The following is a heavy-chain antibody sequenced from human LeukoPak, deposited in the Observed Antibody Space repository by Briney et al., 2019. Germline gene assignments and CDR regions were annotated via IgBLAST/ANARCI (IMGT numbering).Heavy chain of an antibody. Sequence: GGSLRLSCAASGFTFSSYAMSWVRQAPGKGLEWVSAISGSGNSYYADSVKGRLIISRDISKNTLYLQMNSLRAEDSALYYCARGGRGSAAVVAPRSFDIWGQGTMVTVSS. V-gene: IGHV3-23*01. CDR2: ISGSGNS. CDR1: GFTFSSYA. D-gene: IGHD3-22*01. CDR3: ARGGRGSAAVVAPRSFDI. J-gene: IGHJ3*02.